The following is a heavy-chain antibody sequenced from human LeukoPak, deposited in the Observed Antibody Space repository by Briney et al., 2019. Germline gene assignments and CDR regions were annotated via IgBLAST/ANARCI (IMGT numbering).Heavy chain of an antibody. CDR1: GISFSSYG. V-gene: IGHV3-30*18. J-gene: IGHJ3*02. Sequence: GGSLRLSCAASGISFSSYGMHWVRQAPGKGLEWAAVISKDGSDKYYSASVKGRFTISRDNSKNTLYLQMSSLRAEDTAVYYCAKPATFGGVIVTAFDIWGQGTMVTVSS. D-gene: IGHD3-16*02. CDR2: ISKDGSDK. CDR3: AKPATFGGVIVTAFDI.